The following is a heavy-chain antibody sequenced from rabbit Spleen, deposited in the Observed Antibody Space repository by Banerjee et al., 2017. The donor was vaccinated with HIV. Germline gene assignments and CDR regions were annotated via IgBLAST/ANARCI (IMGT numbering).Heavy chain of an antibody. J-gene: IGHJ4*01. CDR3: ARGDYSAGWGPESINL. Sequence: QSLEESGGDLVKPGASLTLTCTASGFSFSNSYYMCWVRQAPGKGLEWIACIYAGNNGNYYYASWAKGRFTISKTSSTTVTLQMTSLTAADTATYFCARGDYSAGWGPESINLWGPGTLVTVS. V-gene: IGHV1S40*01. CDR1: GFSFSNSYY. D-gene: IGHD4-1*01. CDR2: IYAGNNGNY.